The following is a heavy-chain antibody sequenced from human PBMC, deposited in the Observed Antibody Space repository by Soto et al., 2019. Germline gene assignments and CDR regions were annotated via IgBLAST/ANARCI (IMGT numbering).Heavy chain of an antibody. CDR3: AKGPHTNVGWPYYFES. D-gene: IGHD6-19*01. V-gene: IGHV3-48*02. Sequence: GGSLRLSCVASGCSLANYPMNWVRQTPGKGLEWISYSSPRGDTIYYADSVEGRFTISRDNARNSLSLHMSSLRDEDSALYYCAKGPHTNVGWPYYFESWGQGVPVTVSS. J-gene: IGHJ4*02. CDR1: GCSLANYP. CDR2: SSPRGDTI.